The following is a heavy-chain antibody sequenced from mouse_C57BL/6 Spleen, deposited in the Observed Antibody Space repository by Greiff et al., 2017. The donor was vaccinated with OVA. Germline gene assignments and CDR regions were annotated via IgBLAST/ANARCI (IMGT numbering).Heavy chain of an antibody. CDR1: GYTFTDYY. Sequence: VQLKESGPELVKPGASVKMSCKASGYTFTDYYMHWVKQSHGKSLEWIGYIYPNNGGNGYNQKFKGKATLTVDKSSSTAYMELRSLTSEDSAVYYCARRAYYSNSDYAMDYWGQGTSVTVSS. D-gene: IGHD2-5*01. J-gene: IGHJ4*01. CDR2: IYPNNGGN. V-gene: IGHV1-34*01. CDR3: ARRAYYSNSDYAMDY.